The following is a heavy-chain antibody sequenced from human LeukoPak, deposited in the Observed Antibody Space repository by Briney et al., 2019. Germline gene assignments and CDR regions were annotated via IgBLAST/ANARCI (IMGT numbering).Heavy chain of an antibody. J-gene: IGHJ5*02. D-gene: IGHD3-16*01. CDR2: IIPIFGTA. CDR1: GGTFSSYA. CDR3: ARDHTMITFGGVIDP. Sequence: SVKVSCKASGGTFSSYAISWVRQAPGQGLEWMGGIIPIFGTANYAQKFQGRVTMTRDTSTSTVYMELSSLRSEDTAVYYCARDHTMITFGGVIDPWGQGTLVTVSS. V-gene: IGHV1-69*05.